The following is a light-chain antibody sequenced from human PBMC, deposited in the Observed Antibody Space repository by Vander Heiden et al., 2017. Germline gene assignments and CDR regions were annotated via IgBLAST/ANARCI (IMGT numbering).Light chain of an antibody. CDR1: SSNIGAGYD. V-gene: IGLV1-40*01. Sequence: SVLTQPPSVSGAPGQRVTISCTGSSSNIGAGYDVHWYQQLPGTAPKLLIYGNSNRPSGVPDRFSGSKSGTSASLAITGLQAEEEADYYCQSYDSSRSGVVFGGGTKRTVL. CDR3: QSYDSSRSGVV. CDR2: GNS. J-gene: IGLJ2*01.